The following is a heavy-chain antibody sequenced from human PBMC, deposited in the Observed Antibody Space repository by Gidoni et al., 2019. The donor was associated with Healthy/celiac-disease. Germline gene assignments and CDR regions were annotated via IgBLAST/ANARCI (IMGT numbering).Heavy chain of an antibody. Sequence: EVQLLESGGGLVQPGGSLRLSCAASGFTFSSYAMTWVRQAPGKGLEWVSAISGSGGSTYYADSVKGRFTISRDNSKNTLYLQMNSLRAEDTAVYYCAKVSLEDTAMVTMSYYYYYGMDVWGQGTTVTVSS. J-gene: IGHJ6*02. V-gene: IGHV3-23*01. CDR3: AKVSLEDTAMVTMSYYYYYGMDV. D-gene: IGHD5-18*01. CDR2: ISGSGGST. CDR1: GFTFSSYA.